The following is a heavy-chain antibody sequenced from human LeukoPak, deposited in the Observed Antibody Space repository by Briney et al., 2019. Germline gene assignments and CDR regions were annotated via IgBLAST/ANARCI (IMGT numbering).Heavy chain of an antibody. V-gene: IGHV3-74*03. CDR1: GFNFNIHW. CDR2: VNTDGSST. Sequence: GGSLRLSCAASGFNFNIHWMHWVRQVPGKGLVWVARVNTDGSSTTYADSVRGRFTISRDNAEDTLYLQMNTLRAEDTAMYYCARDRGHAYFFDYWGQGTLVTVSP. D-gene: IGHD2-2*01. J-gene: IGHJ4*02. CDR3: ARDRGHAYFFDY.